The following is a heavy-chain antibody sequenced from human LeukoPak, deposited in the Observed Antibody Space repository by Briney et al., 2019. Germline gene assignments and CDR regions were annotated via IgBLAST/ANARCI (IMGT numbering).Heavy chain of an antibody. V-gene: IGHV4-34*01. CDR3: ASRPRRIAVAGTHNWFDP. D-gene: IGHD6-19*01. CDR2: INHSGST. J-gene: IGHJ5*02. CDR1: GGSYSDYY. Sequence: PSETLSLTCGVYGGSYSDYYWSWIRQPPGKGLEWIGEINHSGSTNYNPSLKSRVTISVDTSKNQFSLKLTSVTAADTAVYYCASRPRRIAVAGTHNWFDPWGQGTLVTVSS.